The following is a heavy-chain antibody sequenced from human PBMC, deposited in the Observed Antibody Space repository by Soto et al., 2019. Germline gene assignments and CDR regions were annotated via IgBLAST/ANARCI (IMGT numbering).Heavy chain of an antibody. CDR2: ISAYNGNT. D-gene: IGHD6-13*01. V-gene: IGHV1-18*01. CDR1: GYTFTSYG. J-gene: IGHJ4*02. CDR3: ARDQSAGAAAGTRWGGD. Sequence: QVQLVQSGAEVKKPGASVKVSCKASGYTFTSYGISWVRQAPGQGLEWMGWISAYNGNTNYAQKLKGRVTMTTDPSTSTAYMELRRLRSDDTAVYYCARDQSAGAAAGTRWGGDWGQGTLVTVSS.